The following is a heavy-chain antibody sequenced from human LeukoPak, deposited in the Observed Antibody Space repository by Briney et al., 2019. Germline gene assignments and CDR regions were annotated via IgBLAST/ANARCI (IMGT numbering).Heavy chain of an antibody. V-gene: IGHV1-2*06. J-gene: IGHJ5*02. CDR3: ARDFRMIAAGRNWFDP. D-gene: IGHD6-13*01. Sequence: GASVKVSCKASGYTFSDYYINWVRQAPGQGLEWMGRINPNSGGTDYAQKFQGRVTVTRDTSISTAYMELSRLTSDDTAVYYCARDFRMIAAGRNWFDPWGQGTLVTVSS. CDR1: GYTFSDYY. CDR2: INPNSGGT.